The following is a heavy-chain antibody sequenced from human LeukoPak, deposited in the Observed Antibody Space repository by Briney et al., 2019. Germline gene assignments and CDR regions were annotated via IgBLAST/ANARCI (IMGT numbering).Heavy chain of an antibody. D-gene: IGHD6-19*01. CDR2: IYYSGST. V-gene: IGHV4-59*01. Sequence: SETLSLTCTVSGGSISSYYWSWIRQPPGKGLEWIGYIYYSGSTNYNPSLKSRVTISVDTSKNRFSLKLSSVTAAGTAVYYCARDSSGWYRWFDPWGQGTLVTVSS. CDR3: ARDSSGWYRWFDP. CDR1: GGSISSYY. J-gene: IGHJ5*02.